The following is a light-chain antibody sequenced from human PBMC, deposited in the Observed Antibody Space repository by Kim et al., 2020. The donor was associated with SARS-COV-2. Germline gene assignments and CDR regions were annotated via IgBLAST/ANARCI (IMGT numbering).Light chain of an antibody. V-gene: IGKV3-20*01. Sequence: SPGDRAILSCRASQSVSNSRLAWYQQKPGQAPRLLIYDASSRATGITDRFSGSGSGTDFTLTISRLEPEDFAVYYCQKYGASSLTFGGGTKVDIK. CDR1: QSVSNSR. CDR3: QKYGASSLT. CDR2: DAS. J-gene: IGKJ4*01.